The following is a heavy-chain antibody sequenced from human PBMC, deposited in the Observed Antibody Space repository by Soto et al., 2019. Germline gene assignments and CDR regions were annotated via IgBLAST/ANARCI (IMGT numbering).Heavy chain of an antibody. D-gene: IGHD2-2*01. CDR2: ISSSSSTI. CDR1: GFTFSSYS. J-gene: IGHJ6*02. V-gene: IGHV3-48*02. Sequence: GGSLRLSCAASGFTFSSYSMNWVRQAPGKGLEWVSYISSSSSTIYYADSVKGRFTISRDNAKNSLYLQMNSLRDEDTAVYYCARAPDYCSSTSCSAMDVWGQGTTVTVSS. CDR3: ARAPDYCSSTSCSAMDV.